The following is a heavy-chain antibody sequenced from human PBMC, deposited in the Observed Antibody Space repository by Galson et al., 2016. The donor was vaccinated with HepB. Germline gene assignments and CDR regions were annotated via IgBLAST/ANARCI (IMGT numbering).Heavy chain of an antibody. Sequence: SLRLSCAASGFTFDTHAMNWVRQAPGKGLEWVSAISGSGLKADYADSVKGRFTVFRDNSKNTVSLQMSKLKVGDTAVYYCAKFQMAVTGNVGYFDYWGQGALVTVSS. CDR2: ISGSGLKA. D-gene: IGHD6-19*01. J-gene: IGHJ4*02. CDR1: GFTFDTHA. V-gene: IGHV3-23*01. CDR3: AKFQMAVTGNVGYFDY.